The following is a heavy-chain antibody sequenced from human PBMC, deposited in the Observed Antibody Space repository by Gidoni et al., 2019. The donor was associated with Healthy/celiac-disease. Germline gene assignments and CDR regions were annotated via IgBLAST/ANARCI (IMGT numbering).Heavy chain of an antibody. CDR1: GFPFSSYA. J-gene: IGHJ6*02. V-gene: IGHV3-64D*06. CDR3: VKDSGITMVPLPMDV. Sequence: EVQLVESGGGLVQPGGSLRLSCSASGFPFSSYAMHWVRQAPGKGLEYVSAISSNGGSTYYADSVKGRFTISRDNSKNTLYLQMSSLRAEDTAVYYCVKDSGITMVPLPMDVWGQGTTVTVSS. D-gene: IGHD3-10*01. CDR2: ISSNGGST.